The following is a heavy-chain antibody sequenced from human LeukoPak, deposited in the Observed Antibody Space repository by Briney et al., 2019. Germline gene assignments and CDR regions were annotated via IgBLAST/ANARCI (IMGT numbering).Heavy chain of an antibody. Sequence: PGGSLRLSCAASGFTFSSYAMSWVRQAPGKGLEWVSAISGSGGSTYYADSVKGRFTISRDNSKNTLYLQMNSLRAEDTAVYYCEKGLSGSEQYYFDYWGQGTLVTVSS. CDR2: ISGSGGST. CDR3: EKGLSGSEQYYFDY. CDR1: GFTFSSYA. V-gene: IGHV3-23*01. J-gene: IGHJ4*02. D-gene: IGHD5-12*01.